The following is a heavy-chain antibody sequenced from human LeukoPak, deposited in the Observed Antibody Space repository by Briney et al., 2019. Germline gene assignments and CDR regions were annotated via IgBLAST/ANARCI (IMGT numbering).Heavy chain of an antibody. D-gene: IGHD3-9*01. CDR2: ISAYNGNT. J-gene: IGHJ4*02. CDR1: GYTFNSYG. Sequence: ASVKVSCKASGYTFNSYGISWVRQAPGQGVEWMGWISAYNGNTNYAQKLQGRVTMTTDTTTSTAYMELRSLRSDDTAVYYCARVSYYDILTGYLYYFDYWGQGTLVTVSS. CDR3: ARVSYYDILTGYLYYFDY. V-gene: IGHV1-18*01.